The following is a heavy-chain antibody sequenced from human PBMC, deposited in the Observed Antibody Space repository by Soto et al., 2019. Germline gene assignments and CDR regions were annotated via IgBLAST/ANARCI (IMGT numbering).Heavy chain of an antibody. J-gene: IGHJ4*02. V-gene: IGHV3-33*01. CDR2: IWYDGSNK. D-gene: IGHD3-3*01. CDR3: ARGGDYDFWSGYHHPFDY. CDR1: GFTFSSYG. Sequence: GGSLRLSCAASGFTFSSYGMHWVRQAPGKGLEWVAVIWYDGSNKYYADSVKGRFTISRDNSKNTLYLQMNSLRAEDTTVYYCARGGDYDFWSGYHHPFDYWGQGTLVTVSS.